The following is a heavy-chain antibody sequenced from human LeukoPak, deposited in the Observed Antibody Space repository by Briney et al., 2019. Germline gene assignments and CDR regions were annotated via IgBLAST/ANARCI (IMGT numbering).Heavy chain of an antibody. CDR3: ARRADDSSSSLVYFDY. CDR1: GGSISSHY. D-gene: IGHD6-6*01. CDR2: IYYSGTT. V-gene: IGHV4-59*08. J-gene: IGHJ4*02. Sequence: PSETLSLTCAVSGGSISSHYWSWIRQPPGKGLEWLGFIYYSGTTKYNPSLKSRVTISADTSKNQFSLKLSSVTAADTAVYYCARRADDSSSSLVYFDYWGQGTLVTVSS.